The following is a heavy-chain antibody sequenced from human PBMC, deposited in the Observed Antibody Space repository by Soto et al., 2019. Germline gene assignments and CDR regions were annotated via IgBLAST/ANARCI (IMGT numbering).Heavy chain of an antibody. CDR2: IIPIFGTA. D-gene: IGHD3-22*01. J-gene: IGHJ4*02. CDR3: ARVGGPDYYDSRYFDY. V-gene: IGHV1-69*13. Sequence: SVKVSCKASGGTFSSYAISWVRQAPGQGLEWMGGIIPIFGTANYAQKFQGRVTITADESTSTAYMELSSLRSEDTAVYYCARVGGPDYYDSRYFDYWGQGTLVTVSS. CDR1: GGTFSSYA.